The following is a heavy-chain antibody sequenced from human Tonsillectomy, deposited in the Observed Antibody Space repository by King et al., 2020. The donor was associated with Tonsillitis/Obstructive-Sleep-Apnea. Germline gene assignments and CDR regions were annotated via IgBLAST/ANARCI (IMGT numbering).Heavy chain of an antibody. V-gene: IGHV4-59*01. D-gene: IGHD2-2*01. CDR1: GGSISSYY. Sequence: VQLQESGPGLVKPSETLSLTCTVSGGSISSYYWSWIRQPPGKGLEWIGYIYYSGSTNYNPSLKSRVTISVDTSKNQFSLKLSSVTAADTAVYYCASLGVPAATSPEGPADYWGQGALVTVSS. CDR2: IYYSGST. CDR3: ASLGVPAATSPEGPADY. J-gene: IGHJ4*02.